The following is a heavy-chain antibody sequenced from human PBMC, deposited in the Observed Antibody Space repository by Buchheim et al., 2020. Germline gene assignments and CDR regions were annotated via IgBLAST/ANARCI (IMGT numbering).Heavy chain of an antibody. CDR3: ARQNFYDSSGYYDY. CDR1: GYSFSTYW. J-gene: IGHJ4*01. CDR2: IYPGDSDI. Sequence: EVHLVQSGAEVKEPGESLKISCKGSGYSFSTYWIGWVRQMPGKGLEWMGIIYPGDSDIRYSPSFQGQVTISADQSISTAYLQWSSLKASDTAMYYCARQNFYDSSGYYDYWGQGTL. V-gene: IGHV5-51*01. D-gene: IGHD3-22*01.